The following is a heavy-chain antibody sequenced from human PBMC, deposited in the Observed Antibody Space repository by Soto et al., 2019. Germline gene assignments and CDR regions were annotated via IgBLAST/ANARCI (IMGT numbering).Heavy chain of an antibody. D-gene: IGHD1-26*01. V-gene: IGHV1-18*01. J-gene: IGHJ4*02. CDR2: IVVGSGNT. CDR3: AREGVGATFYFDY. CDR1: GYTFTSYG. Sequence: ASVKVSCKASGYTFTSYGISWVRQARGQRLEWIGWIVVGSGNTNYAQKFQGRVTITRDTSASTAYMELSSLRSEDTAVYYCAREGVGATFYFDYWGQGTLVTVSS.